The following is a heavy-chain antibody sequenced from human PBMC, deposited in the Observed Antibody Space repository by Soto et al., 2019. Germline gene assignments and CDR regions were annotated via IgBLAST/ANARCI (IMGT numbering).Heavy chain of an antibody. CDR3: AREGPRPFDY. V-gene: IGHV3-21*01. J-gene: IGHJ4*02. CDR2: ISSSSSYI. CDR1: GFTFSSYS. Sequence: EVQLVESGGGLVKPGGSLRLSCAASGFTFSSYSMNWVRQAPGKGLEWVSSISSSSSYIYYADSVKGRFTISRDNAKNSLDLQMNSLRAEAKAVYYCAREGPRPFDYWGKGTLVTVSS.